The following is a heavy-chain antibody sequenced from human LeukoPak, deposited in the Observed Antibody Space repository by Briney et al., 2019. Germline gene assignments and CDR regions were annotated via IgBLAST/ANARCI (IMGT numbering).Heavy chain of an antibody. CDR1: GYTFTSYG. Sequence: GASVKVSCKASGYTFTSYGISWVRQAPGQGLEWMGWISAYNGNTNYAQKLQGRVTMTTDTSTSTAYMELRSLRSDDTAVYYCARASLWEYYYYYYGMDVWGQGTTVTVSS. CDR2: ISAYNGNT. V-gene: IGHV1-18*01. CDR3: ARASLWEYYYYYYGMDV. J-gene: IGHJ6*02. D-gene: IGHD1-26*01.